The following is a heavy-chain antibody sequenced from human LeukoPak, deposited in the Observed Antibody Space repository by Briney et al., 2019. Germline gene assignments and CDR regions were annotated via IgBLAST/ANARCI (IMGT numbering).Heavy chain of an antibody. CDR3: ARDRSRDAFDI. Sequence: ASVKVSCKASGYTFTSYYMYWVRQAPGQGLEWMGIINPSGGSTSYAQKFQGRVTMTRDTSTSTVYMELSSLSSEDTAVYYCARDRSRDAFDIWGQGTMVTVSS. D-gene: IGHD2-15*01. J-gene: IGHJ3*02. CDR2: INPSGGST. V-gene: IGHV1-46*01. CDR1: GYTFTSYY.